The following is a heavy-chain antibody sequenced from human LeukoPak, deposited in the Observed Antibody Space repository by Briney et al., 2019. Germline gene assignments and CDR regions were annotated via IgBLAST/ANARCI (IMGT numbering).Heavy chain of an antibody. V-gene: IGHV3-23*01. D-gene: IGHD3-9*01. CDR3: ANDEPSNYDILTGYSPPFDY. J-gene: IGHJ4*02. Sequence: GGSLRLSCVASGFAFSSLSMSWVRQAPGKGLEWVSAISGSGGSTYYADSVKGRFTISRDNSKNTLYLQMNSLRAEDTAVYYCANDEPSNYDILTGYSPPFDYWGQGTLVTVSS. CDR1: GFAFSSLS. CDR2: ISGSGGST.